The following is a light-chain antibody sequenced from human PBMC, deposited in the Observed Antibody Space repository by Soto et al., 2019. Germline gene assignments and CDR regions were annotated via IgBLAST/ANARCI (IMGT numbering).Light chain of an antibody. CDR3: QHYNSYSEA. CDR1: QSISSW. CDR2: KAS. Sequence: DIQMRQSPSTMSASVGDRVTITCRASQSISSWLAWYQQKPGKAPKLLIYKASTLKSGVPSRFSSSGSGTEFTLTISSLQPDDFATYYCQHYNSYSEAFGQGTKVDIK. J-gene: IGKJ1*01. V-gene: IGKV1-5*03.